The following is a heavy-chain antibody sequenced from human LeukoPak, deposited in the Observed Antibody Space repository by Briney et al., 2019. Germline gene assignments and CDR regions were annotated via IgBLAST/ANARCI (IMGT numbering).Heavy chain of an antibody. D-gene: IGHD3-3*01. CDR1: GGTFSSYA. CDR2: IIPIFGTA. Sequence: ASVKVSCKASGGTFSSYAISWVRQAPGQGLERMGGIIPIFGTANCAQKFQGRVTITADESTSTAYMELSSLRSEDTAVYYCASLRWGGYDTGAEVGYWGQGTLVTVSS. CDR3: ASLRWGGYDTGAEVGY. J-gene: IGHJ4*02. V-gene: IGHV1-69*13.